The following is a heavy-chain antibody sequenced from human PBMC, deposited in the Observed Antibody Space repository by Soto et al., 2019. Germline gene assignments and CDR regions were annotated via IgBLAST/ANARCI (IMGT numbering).Heavy chain of an antibody. Sequence: PSETLSLTCTVSGGSISSGDYYWSWIRQPPGKGLEWIGYIYYSGSTYYNPSLKSRVTISVDTSKNQFSLKLSSVTAADTAVYYCARETQGSAIDYWGQGTLVTVSS. D-gene: IGHD3-10*01. CDR1: GGSISSGDYY. J-gene: IGHJ4*02. CDR2: IYYSGST. V-gene: IGHV4-30-4*01. CDR3: ARETQGSAIDY.